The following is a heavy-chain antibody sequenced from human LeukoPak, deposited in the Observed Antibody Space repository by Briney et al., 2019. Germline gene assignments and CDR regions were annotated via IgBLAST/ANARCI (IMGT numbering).Heavy chain of an antibody. CDR1: AFTFSNYW. V-gene: IGHV3-7*01. D-gene: IGHD4-23*01. J-gene: IGHJ4*02. CDR3: ARDRGYSTFDY. CDR2: IKEDGSGI. Sequence: GGSLRLSCAASAFTFSNYWMSWVRQAPGKGLEWVANIKEDGSGINYVDSVKGRFTIPRDNAKNSLYLQMNSLRVDDTAVYYCARDRGYSTFDYWGQGTLVTVSS.